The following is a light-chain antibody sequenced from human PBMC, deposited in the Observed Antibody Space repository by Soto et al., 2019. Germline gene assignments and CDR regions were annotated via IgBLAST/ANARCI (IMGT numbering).Light chain of an antibody. CDR1: TGAVTSGHY. V-gene: IGLV7-46*01. Sequence: QAVVTQEPSLTVSPGGTVTLTCGSSTGAVTSGHYPYWFQQKPGQAPRTLIYNTSNKHSWTPARFSGSLLGGKAALTLSGAQPEDEAEYYCMLSYSGTQVVFGGGTKLTAL. CDR2: NTS. J-gene: IGLJ2*01. CDR3: MLSYSGTQVV.